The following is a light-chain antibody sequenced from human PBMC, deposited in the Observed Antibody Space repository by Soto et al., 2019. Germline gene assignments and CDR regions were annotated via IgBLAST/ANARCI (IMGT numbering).Light chain of an antibody. CDR2: EVS. CDR3: SSYISNSIVV. Sequence: QSALTQPASVSGSPGQSITISCTGTSSDVGDYNYVSWYQQHPGKAPKLMIYEVSHRLSGVSNRFSGSKSGYTASLTISGLQEEDEADYYCSSYISNSIVVFGGGTQLTVL. CDR1: SSDVGDYNY. V-gene: IGLV2-14*01. J-gene: IGLJ2*01.